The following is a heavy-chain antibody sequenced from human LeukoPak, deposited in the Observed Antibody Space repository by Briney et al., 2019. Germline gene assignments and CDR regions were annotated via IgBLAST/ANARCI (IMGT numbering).Heavy chain of an antibody. D-gene: IGHD3-22*01. J-gene: IGHJ4*02. CDR3: AKESGYDSSGYHDY. Sequence: PGGSLRLSCGASEFTFSSYAMSWVRQAPGKGLEWVSSISGSGESTYYADSVKGRLTISRDNSKSRLYLQMNSLRAEDTAVYYCAKESGYDSSGYHDYWGQGTLVTVSS. V-gene: IGHV3-23*01. CDR1: EFTFSSYA. CDR2: ISGSGEST.